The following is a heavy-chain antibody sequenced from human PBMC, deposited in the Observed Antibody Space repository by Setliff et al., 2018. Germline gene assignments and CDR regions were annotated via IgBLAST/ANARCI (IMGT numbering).Heavy chain of an antibody. CDR3: ARLGAPASHDAFDI. CDR1: EYTFTNYW. Sequence: AGESLKISCKASEYTFTNYWIGWVRQMPGKGLEWMGVVYCGDSDTRYSPSFQGQVTMSADKSINTAYLQWSSLKASDTAMYYCARLGAPASHDAFDIWGQGTMVTVSS. D-gene: IGHD6-25*01. CDR2: VYCGDSDT. J-gene: IGHJ3*02. V-gene: IGHV5-51*01.